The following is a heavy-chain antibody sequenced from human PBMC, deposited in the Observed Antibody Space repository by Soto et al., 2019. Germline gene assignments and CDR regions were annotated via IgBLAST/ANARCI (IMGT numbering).Heavy chain of an antibody. CDR2: ISYDGSNK. J-gene: IGHJ5*02. V-gene: IGHV3-30*18. Sequence: GGSLRLSCAASGFTFSSYGMHWVRQAPGKGLEWVAVISYDGSNKYYADSVKGRFTISRDNSKNTLYLQMNSLRAEDTAVYYCAKDRGYDFWSGSPEFDPWGQGTLVTVSS. CDR3: AKDRGYDFWSGSPEFDP. D-gene: IGHD3-3*01. CDR1: GFTFSSYG.